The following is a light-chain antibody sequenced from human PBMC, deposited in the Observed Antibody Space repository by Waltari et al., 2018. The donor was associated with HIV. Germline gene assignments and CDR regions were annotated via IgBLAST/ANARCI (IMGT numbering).Light chain of an antibody. V-gene: IGLV3-10*01. CDR2: EDT. Sequence: SYELTQPPSVSVSPGQTARITCSGDACPKSYVYWYQQKSGQAHRLVILEDTKRPSEIPVRISGSSSGTMATLVITGAQLEDDADYYCYSTDSSGDQRVFGGGTKLTVL. J-gene: IGLJ2*01. CDR1: ACPKSY. CDR3: YSTDSSGDQRV.